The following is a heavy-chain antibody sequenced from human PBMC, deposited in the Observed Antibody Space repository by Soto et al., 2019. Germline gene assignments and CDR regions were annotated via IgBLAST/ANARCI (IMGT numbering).Heavy chain of an antibody. Sequence: PGGSLRLSCAASGFTFSSYAMHWVRQAPGKGLEWVAVISYDGSNKYYADSVKGRFTISRDNSKNTLYLQMNSLRAEDTAVYYCAKDYRSVGTPKNYGMDVWGQGTTVTVSS. V-gene: IGHV3-30-3*01. CDR1: GFTFSSYA. D-gene: IGHD1-1*01. J-gene: IGHJ6*02. CDR2: ISYDGSNK. CDR3: AKDYRSVGTPKNYGMDV.